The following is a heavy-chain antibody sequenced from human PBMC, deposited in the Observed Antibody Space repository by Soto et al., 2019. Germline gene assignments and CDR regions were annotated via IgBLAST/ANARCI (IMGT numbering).Heavy chain of an antibody. CDR3: AKGPISPYGMDV. V-gene: IGHV3-23*01. Sequence: GALRLSCAASGFTFSTYAMSWVRQAPGKGLEWVSTIYSSGDRIYYADSVKGRFTISRGNSKNTLYLQMNSLGAEDTAVYYCAKGPISPYGMDVWGQGTTVTVSS. D-gene: IGHD3-3*01. J-gene: IGHJ6*01. CDR1: GFTFSTYA. CDR2: IYSSGDRI.